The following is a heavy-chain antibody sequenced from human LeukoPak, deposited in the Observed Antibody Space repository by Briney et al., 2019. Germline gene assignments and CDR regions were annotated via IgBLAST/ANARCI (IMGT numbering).Heavy chain of an antibody. J-gene: IGHJ4*02. D-gene: IGHD6-19*01. CDR2: ITTNGGST. CDR3: AKGGSSGWYGEY. Sequence: GGSLRLSCSASGFTFSSYAMHWVRQAPGKGLEYLLAITTNGGSTYHADSVKGRFTISRDNSQNTLYLQMSSLRDEDTAVYYCAKGGSSGWYGEYWGQGTLVTVSS. V-gene: IGHV3-64D*09. CDR1: GFTFSSYA.